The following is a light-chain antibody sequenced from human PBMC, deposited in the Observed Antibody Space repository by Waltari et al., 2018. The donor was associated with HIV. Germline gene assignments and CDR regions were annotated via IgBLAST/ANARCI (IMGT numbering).Light chain of an antibody. Sequence: AIRMTQSPSSLAASTGDRVIITCRASQDISTYLAWYQQKPGKAPILLIYGASTLQSGVPSRFSGSGSVTDFTLTISCLQSEDFAVYFCQQYYTYPRTFGQGTKVEIK. CDR1: QDISTY. V-gene: IGKV1-8*01. J-gene: IGKJ1*01. CDR3: QQYYTYPRT. CDR2: GAS.